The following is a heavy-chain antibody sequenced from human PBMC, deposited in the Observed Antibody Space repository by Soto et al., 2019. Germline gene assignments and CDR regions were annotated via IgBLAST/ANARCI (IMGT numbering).Heavy chain of an antibody. D-gene: IGHD3-10*01. CDR1: GFSLSTSGIG. J-gene: IGHJ4*02. Sequence: QITLKESGPTLVKPTQTLTLPCTFSGFSLSTSGIGVGWIRQPPGKALEWLALIYWDDDKRYIPSLKSRLTITKDTSKNQVVLTVTNIDPVDTATYYCAHIQTRTPASGSGSWGPYYFDYWGQGTLVTVSS. CDR2: IYWDDDK. CDR3: AHIQTRTPASGSGSWGPYYFDY. V-gene: IGHV2-5*02.